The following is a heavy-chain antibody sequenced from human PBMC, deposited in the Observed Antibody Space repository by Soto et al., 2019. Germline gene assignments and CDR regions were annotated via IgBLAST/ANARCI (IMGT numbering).Heavy chain of an antibody. Sequence: GGSLRLSCVASGFPFRGYVMGWVRQAPGKGLEWVSVISTDSHSTHYADSVRGRFTISRDNYNNTLYLQMNSLRAEDTAIYFCAKVSSFEWYGFDYWGLGAQVTVSS. D-gene: IGHD3-9*01. J-gene: IGHJ4*01. V-gene: IGHV3-23*01. CDR2: ISTDSHST. CDR3: AKVSSFEWYGFDY. CDR1: GFPFRGYV.